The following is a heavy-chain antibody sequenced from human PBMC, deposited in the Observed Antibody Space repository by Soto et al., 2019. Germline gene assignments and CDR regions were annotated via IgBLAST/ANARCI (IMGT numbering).Heavy chain of an antibody. CDR2: ISGSGGST. J-gene: IGHJ3*02. D-gene: IGHD3-3*01. CDR1: GFTFSSYA. V-gene: IGHV3-23*01. CDR3: AKSLYDFWSGYYAFDI. Sequence: GGSLRLSCGASGFTFSSYAMSWVRQAPGKGLEWVSAISGSGGSTYYADSVKGRFTISRDNSKNTLYLQMNSLRAEDTAVYYCAKSLYDFWSGYYAFDIWGQGTMVTVSS.